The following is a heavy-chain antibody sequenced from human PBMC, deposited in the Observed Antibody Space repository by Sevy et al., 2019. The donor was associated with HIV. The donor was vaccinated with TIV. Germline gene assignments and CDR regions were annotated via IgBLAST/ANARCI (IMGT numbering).Heavy chain of an antibody. Sequence: GGSLRLSCAASEFTFNNAWMSWVRQAPGKGLEWVGRIKSKTDGGTTDYAATVQGRFTISREDSKNTLYLQMNSLKADDTAVYYCTTSPLDQGVPWGQGTLVTVSS. CDR1: EFTFNNAW. D-gene: IGHD3-10*01. J-gene: IGHJ5*02. CDR3: TTSPLDQGVP. CDR2: IKSKTDGGTT. V-gene: IGHV3-15*01.